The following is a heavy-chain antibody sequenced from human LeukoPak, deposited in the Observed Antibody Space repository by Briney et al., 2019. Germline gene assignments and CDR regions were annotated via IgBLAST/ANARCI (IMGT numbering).Heavy chain of an antibody. CDR3: ATPYSGGYQGLDI. D-gene: IGHD1-26*01. Sequence: SETLSLTCTVSGGSISTNKYYWGWIRQPPGKGLEWIGSIYYSGSTYYNPPLNIRFTILVDTSKNQFSLTLSSVTAADTAVYYCATPYSGGYQGLDIWGQGTMVTVS. V-gene: IGHV4-39*01. CDR2: IYYSGST. CDR1: GGSISTNKYY. J-gene: IGHJ3*02.